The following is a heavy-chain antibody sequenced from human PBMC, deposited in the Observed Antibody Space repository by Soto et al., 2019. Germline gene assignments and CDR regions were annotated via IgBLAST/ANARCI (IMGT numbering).Heavy chain of an antibody. J-gene: IGHJ5*01. CDR1: GDSVSSYSST. Sequence: QVQLQQSGPGLVKPSQTLSLTCAISGDSVSSYSSTWNWIRQSPSRGLEWLGRTYYRSKWNYDYSVSVKSRRTINPATSNNHLSLHLNSVTLDDTAVYYCVRLIGSSWLDSWGQGTLVTVSS. CDR3: VRLIGSSWLDS. CDR2: TYYRSKWNY. V-gene: IGHV6-1*01. D-gene: IGHD6-13*01.